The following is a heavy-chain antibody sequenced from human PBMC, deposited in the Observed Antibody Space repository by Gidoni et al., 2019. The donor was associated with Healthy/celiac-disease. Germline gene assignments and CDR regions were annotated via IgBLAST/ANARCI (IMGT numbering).Heavy chain of an antibody. J-gene: IGHJ3*02. Sequence: QITLKESGPTLVKPTQTLTLTCTFSGFSLSTSGVGVGWIRQPPGKALEWLALIYWDDDKRYSPSLKSRLTITKDTSKNQVVLTMTNMDPVDTATYYCAHRRDGDYAEDAFDIWGQGTMVTVSS. CDR3: AHRRDGDYAEDAFDI. CDR2: IYWDDDK. V-gene: IGHV2-5*02. CDR1: GFSLSTSGVG. D-gene: IGHD4-17*01.